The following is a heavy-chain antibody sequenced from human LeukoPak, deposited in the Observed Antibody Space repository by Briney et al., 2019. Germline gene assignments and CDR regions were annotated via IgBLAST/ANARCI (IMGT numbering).Heavy chain of an antibody. V-gene: IGHV5-51*01. Sequence: GESLKISCKGSGYSFTSYWIGWVRQMPGKGLEWMGIIYPGDSDTRYSPSFQGQVTISADKSISTAYLQWSSLKASDTAMYYCARLAPLWFGKTGYFDYWGQGTLVTVSS. CDR2: IYPGDSDT. J-gene: IGHJ4*02. D-gene: IGHD3-10*01. CDR3: ARLAPLWFGKTGYFDY. CDR1: GYSFTSYW.